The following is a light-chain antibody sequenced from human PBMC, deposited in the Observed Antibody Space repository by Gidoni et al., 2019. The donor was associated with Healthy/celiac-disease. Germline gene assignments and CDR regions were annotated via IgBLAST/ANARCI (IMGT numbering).Light chain of an antibody. CDR1: RSDVGGYNY. Sequence: QSALTQPPSASGSPGQSVTISCTGTRSDVGGYNYVAWYQPHPGKAPNLMIYEVSKRPSGVPDRFSGSKSGNTASLTVSGLQAEDEADYYCSSYAGSNNLVFGGGTKLT. CDR2: EVS. CDR3: SSYAGSNNLV. V-gene: IGLV2-8*01. J-gene: IGLJ2*01.